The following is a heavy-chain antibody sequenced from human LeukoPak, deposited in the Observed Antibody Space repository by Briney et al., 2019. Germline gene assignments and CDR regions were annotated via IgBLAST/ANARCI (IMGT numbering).Heavy chain of an antibody. D-gene: IGHD2-2*02. CDR3: ARGSDIVVVPAAIRGRRWFDP. CDR1: AGSISSYY. Sequence: PSETLSLTCTVSAGSISSYYWSWIRQPPGKGLEWIGKINHSGSTNYNPSLKSRVTISVETHNNQFSLKLSSVTAADTAVYYCARGSDIVVVPAAIRGRRWFDPWGQGTLVTVS. V-gene: IGHV4-34*01. CDR2: INHSGST. J-gene: IGHJ5*02.